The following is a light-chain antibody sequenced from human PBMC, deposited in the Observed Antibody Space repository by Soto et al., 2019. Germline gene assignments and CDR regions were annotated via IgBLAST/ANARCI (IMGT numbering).Light chain of an antibody. V-gene: IGLV1-47*01. CDR2: RNN. CDR3: ATGDDSLNGFYV. CDR1: TPNIGSNY. Sequence: QSVLTQPPSASGTPGQGVTISCSGSTPNIGSNYVYWYQQLPGTAPKLLIYRNNQRPSGVPDRFSGSKSGTSASLAISGLRSDDEADYFCATGDDSLNGFYVFGTGTKVTVL. J-gene: IGLJ1*01.